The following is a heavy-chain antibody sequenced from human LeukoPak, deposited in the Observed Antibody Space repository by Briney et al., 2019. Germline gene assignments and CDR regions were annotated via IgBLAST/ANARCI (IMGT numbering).Heavy chain of an antibody. CDR2: ISAYNGNT. J-gene: IGHJ4*02. V-gene: IGHV1-18*01. CDR1: GYTFTSYG. CDR3: AREGLDYDFWSGYYY. D-gene: IGHD3-3*01. Sequence: ASVKNSCKASGYTFTSYGISWVRQAPGQGLEWMGWISAYNGNTNYAQKLQGRVTMTTDTSTSTAYMELRSLRSDDTAVYYCAREGLDYDFWSGYYYWGQGTLVTVSS.